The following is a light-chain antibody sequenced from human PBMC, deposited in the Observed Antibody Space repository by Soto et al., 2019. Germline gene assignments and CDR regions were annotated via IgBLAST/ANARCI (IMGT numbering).Light chain of an antibody. Sequence: ELVMTQSPATLSVSPGERATLSCRASQSVSSNLAWYQQKPGQAPRLLIYGTTARATGFPARFSGSGSGTEFTLTISSLQSEDFAVYYCQQYNDWPRTFGQGTKVEI. V-gene: IGKV3-15*01. CDR2: GTT. J-gene: IGKJ1*01. CDR3: QQYNDWPRT. CDR1: QSVSSN.